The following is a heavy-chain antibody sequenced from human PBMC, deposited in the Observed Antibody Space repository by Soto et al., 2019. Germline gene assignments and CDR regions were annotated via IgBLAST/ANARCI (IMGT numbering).Heavy chain of an antibody. CDR3: ARVAPYYYDSSGYYPLDY. CDR1: GFTFRDYA. V-gene: IGHV3-64*01. CDR2: ITSNGGTT. D-gene: IGHD3-22*01. J-gene: IGHJ4*02. Sequence: GSLRLSCIASGFTFRDYAMAWVRQAPGKGLEFVSGITSNGGTTFYGHSVTGRFPISRDNSKNTLFLQLGSLIPYDTAVYYCARVAPYYYDSSGYYPLDYWGQGA.